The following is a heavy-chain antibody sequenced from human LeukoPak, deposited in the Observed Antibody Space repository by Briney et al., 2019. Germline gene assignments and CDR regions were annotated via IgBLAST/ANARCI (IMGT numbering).Heavy chain of an antibody. CDR1: GGSISSSSYY. CDR3: ARRTRYTYGYTTSYFYYMDV. D-gene: IGHD5-18*01. Sequence: SETLSLTCTVSGGSISSSSYYWGWIRQPPGKGLEWIGSIHYSGSTDYNSTLKSRVTISVDTSKNQFSLKLSSVTAADTAVYYCARRTRYTYGYTTSYFYYMDVWGKGTTVTISS. V-gene: IGHV4-39*01. J-gene: IGHJ6*03. CDR2: IHYSGST.